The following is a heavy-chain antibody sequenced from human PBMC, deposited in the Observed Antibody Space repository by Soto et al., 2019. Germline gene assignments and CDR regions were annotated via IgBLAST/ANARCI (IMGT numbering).Heavy chain of an antibody. Sequence: SETLSLTCTVSGGSISSYYWSWIRQPPGKGLEWIGYIYYGGSTNYNPSLKSRVTISVDTSKNQFSLKVSSVTAADTAVYYCARRYGGNFDYWGQGTLVTVSS. CDR3: ARRYGGNFDY. D-gene: IGHD1-26*01. CDR1: GGSISSYY. J-gene: IGHJ4*02. CDR2: IYYGGST. V-gene: IGHV4-59*01.